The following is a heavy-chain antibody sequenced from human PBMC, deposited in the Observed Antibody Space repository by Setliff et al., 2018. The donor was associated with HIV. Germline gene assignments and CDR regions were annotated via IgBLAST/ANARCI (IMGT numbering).Heavy chain of an antibody. CDR3: ARRIFHSSFPSFDS. D-gene: IGHD2-15*01. CDR2: IYYNGIT. V-gene: IGHV4-39*01. Sequence: TSETLSLTCAVSGGSIGTTTYYWGWIRQPPGKGLEWIGSIYYNGITYYNPSLKGRFTISVDTSKNQFSLKVTSVTAADTAVYYCARRIFHSSFPSFDSWGQGTLVTSPQ. CDR1: GGSIGTTTYY. J-gene: IGHJ4*02.